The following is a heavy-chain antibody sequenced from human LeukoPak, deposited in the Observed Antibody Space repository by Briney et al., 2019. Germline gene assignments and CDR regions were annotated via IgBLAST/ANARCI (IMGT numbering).Heavy chain of an antibody. CDR1: GGSISSYY. CDR3: ARGRVSSSTWYSTYYYYFYMDV. J-gene: IGHJ6*03. V-gene: IGHV4-4*07. CDR2: IYTSGST. Sequence: SETLSLTCTVSGGSISSYYWSWIRQPAGKGLEWIGRIYTSGSTNYNPSLNGRVSISRDTTKNLFSLRLRSVTAADTAVYFCARGRVSSSTWYSTYYYYFYMDVWGKGTTVTVSS. D-gene: IGHD1-1*01.